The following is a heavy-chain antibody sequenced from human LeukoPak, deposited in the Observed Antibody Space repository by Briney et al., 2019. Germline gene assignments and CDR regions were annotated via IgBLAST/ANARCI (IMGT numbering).Heavy chain of an antibody. V-gene: IGHV4-39*02. Sequence: PSETLSLTCTVSGGSISRSTYHWGWIRQPPGMGLEWIGSISYSGSTYYNPSLKSRVTMSLDTSKNHFSLNLRSVTAADTAVYFCATDDYDSAVYSYWGQGTLVTVSS. D-gene: IGHD3-22*01. CDR1: GGSISRSTYH. CDR2: ISYSGST. J-gene: IGHJ4*02. CDR3: ATDDYDSAVYSY.